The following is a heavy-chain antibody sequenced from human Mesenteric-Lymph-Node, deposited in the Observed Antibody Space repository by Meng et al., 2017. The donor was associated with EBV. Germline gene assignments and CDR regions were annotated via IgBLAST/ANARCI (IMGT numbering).Heavy chain of an antibody. J-gene: IGHJ4*02. D-gene: IGHD5-24*01. CDR1: GGSISNSNFY. CDR3: ARPRRWLQSEFDF. CDR2: IFHSGST. V-gene: IGHV4-39*01. Sequence: QAHVRESGPGRVKPSETLSLTCTVSGGSISNSNFYWGWIRQPPGKGLEWIGSIFHSGSTYYNPSLKSRVTVSVDTSKNQFSLKLNSVTTADTAMYYCARPRRWLQSEFDFWGPGTLVTVSS.